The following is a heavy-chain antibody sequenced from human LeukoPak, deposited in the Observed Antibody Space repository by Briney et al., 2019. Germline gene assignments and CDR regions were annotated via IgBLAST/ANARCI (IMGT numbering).Heavy chain of an antibody. CDR1: GFTFSDYS. D-gene: IGHD3-10*01. CDR3: ASFPPYMVRTDAFDI. CDR2: ITSRSSFI. J-gene: IGHJ3*02. Sequence: SGGSLRLSCAASGFTFSDYSMNWVRQAPGKGLEWVSSITSRSSFIYYGDSVKGRFTMSRDNAKNSLYLQMNSLRAEDTAVYYCASFPPYMVRTDAFDIWGQGTMVTVSS. V-gene: IGHV3-21*01.